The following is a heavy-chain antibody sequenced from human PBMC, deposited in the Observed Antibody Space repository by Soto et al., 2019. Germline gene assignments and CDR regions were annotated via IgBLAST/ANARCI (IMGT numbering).Heavy chain of an antibody. CDR1: GGSISSGGYS. V-gene: IGHV4-30-2*01. CDR3: ARAGGLGAVAVDY. D-gene: IGHD6-19*01. J-gene: IGHJ4*02. Sequence: QLQLQESGSGLVKPSQTLSLTCAVSGGSISSGGYSWSWIRQPPGKGLEWIGYIYHSGSTYYNPSLKSRVTISVDRSKNQSSLKLSSLTAADTAVYYCARAGGLGAVAVDYWGQGTLVTVSS. CDR2: IYHSGST.